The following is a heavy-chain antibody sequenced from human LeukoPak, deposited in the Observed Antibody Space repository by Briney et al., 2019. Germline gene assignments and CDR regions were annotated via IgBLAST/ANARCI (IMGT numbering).Heavy chain of an antibody. Sequence: PGGSLRLSCAASGFTFSRYSMNWVRQAPGKGLEWVSSISSSGTYVYYADSVKGRFTTSRDNAKNSLSLQMNSLRADDAAVYYCARASSKQLAGYLPDGFDIWGQGTMVTVSS. D-gene: IGHD3-9*01. CDR2: ISSSGTYV. CDR3: ARASSKQLAGYLPDGFDI. V-gene: IGHV3-21*01. CDR1: GFTFSRYS. J-gene: IGHJ3*02.